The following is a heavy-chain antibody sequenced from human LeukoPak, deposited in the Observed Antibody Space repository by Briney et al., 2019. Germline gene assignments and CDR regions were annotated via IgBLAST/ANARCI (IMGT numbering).Heavy chain of an antibody. D-gene: IGHD6-6*01. CDR3: ARVEYRSSSINY. CDR1: VLPYNLYR. J-gene: IGHJ4*02. CDR2: IKQGGCEI. V-gene: IGHV3-7*04. Sequence: GGPLRLSCAPSVLPYNLYRMSGARDAPGKGVVGVANIKQGGCEIYYVLSVKGVYPIPREYPKHSLYLKMNRVSGEDTAVFFCARVEYRSSSINYWGQGTLVTVSS.